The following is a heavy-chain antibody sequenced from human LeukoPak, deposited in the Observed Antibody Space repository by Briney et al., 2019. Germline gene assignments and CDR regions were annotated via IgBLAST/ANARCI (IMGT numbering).Heavy chain of an antibody. V-gene: IGHV3-20*04. CDR2: INWNGGST. CDR3: AKDTVVAATLPLFDY. CDR1: GFNFHDYG. J-gene: IGHJ4*02. D-gene: IGHD2-15*01. Sequence: GGSLRLSCAASGFNFHDYGMSWVRQAPGKGLEWVSSINWNGGSTGYADSVKGRFTISRDNAKNSLYLQMNSLRAEDTALYYCAKDTVVAATLPLFDYWGQGTLVTVSS.